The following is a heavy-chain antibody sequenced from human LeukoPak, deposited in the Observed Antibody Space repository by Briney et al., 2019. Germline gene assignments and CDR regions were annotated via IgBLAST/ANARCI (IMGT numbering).Heavy chain of an antibody. Sequence: SVKVSCKASGGTFSSYAISWVRQAPGQGLEWMGGIIPIFGTANYAQKFQGRVTITADESTSTAYMELSSLRSEDTAVYYCARGVVVVPAAIPNWFDPWGQGTLVTVSS. CDR1: GGTFSSYA. V-gene: IGHV1-69*13. D-gene: IGHD2-2*01. J-gene: IGHJ5*02. CDR2: IIPIFGTA. CDR3: ARGVVVVPAAIPNWFDP.